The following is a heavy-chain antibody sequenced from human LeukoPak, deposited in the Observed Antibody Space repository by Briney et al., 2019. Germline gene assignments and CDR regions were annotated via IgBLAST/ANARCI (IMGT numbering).Heavy chain of an antibody. J-gene: IGHJ6*03. V-gene: IGHV3-48*04. CDR1: GFTFSSYS. CDR3: ARAEYYYYYMDV. CDR2: ISSVSSSI. Sequence: GGSLRLSCAASGFTFSSYSMNWVRQAPGKGLEWLSYISSVSSSIYYADSVKGRFTISRDNAKNSLYLQMNSLRAEDTAVYYCARAEYYYYYMDVWGKGTTVTVSS.